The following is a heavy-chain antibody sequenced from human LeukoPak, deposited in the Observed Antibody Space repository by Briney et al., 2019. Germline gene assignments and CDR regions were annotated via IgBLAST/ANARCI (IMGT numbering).Heavy chain of an antibody. CDR2: INHSGST. V-gene: IGHV4-34*01. Sequence: SETLSLTCAVYGGSFSGYYWSRIRQPPGKGLEWIGEINHSGSTNYNPSLKSRVTISVDTSKNQFSLKLSSVTAADTAVYYCASSPPSCGGDCYSGGPFDYWGQGTLGTVSS. J-gene: IGHJ4*02. CDR3: ASSPPSCGGDCYSGGPFDY. CDR1: GGSFSGYY. D-gene: IGHD2-21*02.